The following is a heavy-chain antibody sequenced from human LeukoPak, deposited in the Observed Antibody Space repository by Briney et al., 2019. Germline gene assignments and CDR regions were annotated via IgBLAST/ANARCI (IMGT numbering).Heavy chain of an antibody. CDR1: GFIFSSYG. J-gene: IGHJ4*02. CDR3: ARDPTEGGTFAYYFDY. D-gene: IGHD1-26*01. V-gene: IGHV3-33*01. CDR2: IWYDGSHK. Sequence: GGSLRLSCAASGFIFSSYGMHWVRQAPGKGLEWVAVIWYDGSHKSYADSVKGRFTISRDNSKNTLNLQMSSLRAEDTAVYYCARDPTEGGTFAYYFDYWGQGTLVTVSS.